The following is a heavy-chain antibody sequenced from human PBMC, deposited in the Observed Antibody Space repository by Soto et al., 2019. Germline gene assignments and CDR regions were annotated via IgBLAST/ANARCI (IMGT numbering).Heavy chain of an antibody. D-gene: IGHD6-13*01. CDR3: ARGYSSSWYYFDY. CDR1: GFTVSSNY. Sequence: EVQLVESGGGLIQPGGSLRLSCAASGFTVSSNYMSWVRQAPGKGLEWVSVIYSGGSTYYADAVQGRFTISRDNSKNTLYLQMSRLRAEDTAVYYCARGYSSSWYYFDYWGQGTLVTVSS. J-gene: IGHJ4*02. V-gene: IGHV3-53*01. CDR2: IYSGGST.